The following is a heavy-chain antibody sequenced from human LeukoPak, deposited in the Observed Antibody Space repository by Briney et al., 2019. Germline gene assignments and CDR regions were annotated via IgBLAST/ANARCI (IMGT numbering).Heavy chain of an antibody. Sequence: SETLSLTCTVSGGSISSYYWSWIRQPAGKGLERIGRIYSSGSTSFNPSLKSRVTMSVDTSKKQFSLKLSSVTAADTAVYYCARDDSSWPFFEYWGQGILVTVSS. CDR1: GGSISSYY. J-gene: IGHJ4*02. CDR2: IYSSGST. V-gene: IGHV4-4*07. D-gene: IGHD6-13*01. CDR3: ARDDSSWPFFEY.